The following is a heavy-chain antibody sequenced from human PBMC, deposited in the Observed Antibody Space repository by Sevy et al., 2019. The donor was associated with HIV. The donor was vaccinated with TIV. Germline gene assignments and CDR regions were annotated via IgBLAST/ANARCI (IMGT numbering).Heavy chain of an antibody. J-gene: IGHJ4*02. D-gene: IGHD1-26*01. CDR2: MYYSGST. CDR3: ARESIGAIGYFDS. V-gene: IGHV4-59*01. CDR1: GGSMNLYF. Sequence: SETLSLTCSVSGGSMNLYFWSWIRQPPGKGLEWIGHMYYSGSTNYNPSLKSRVTILGDMSKNQFSLTMRSVTAADTAVYYCARESIGAIGYFDSWGQGALVTVSS.